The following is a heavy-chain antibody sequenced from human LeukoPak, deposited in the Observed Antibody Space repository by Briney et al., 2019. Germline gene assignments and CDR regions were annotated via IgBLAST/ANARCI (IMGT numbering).Heavy chain of an antibody. CDR1: GFTFSDYY. V-gene: IGHV3-11*04. J-gene: IGHJ4*02. CDR3: AGTGGSSRYPFDY. Sequence: GGSLRLSCAASGFTFSDYYMSWIRQAPGKGLEWVSYISSSGSTIYYADSVKGRFTISRDNAKNSLYLQMNSLRAEDTAMYYCAGTGGSSRYPFDYWGQGTLVTVSS. CDR2: ISSSGSTI. D-gene: IGHD6-13*01.